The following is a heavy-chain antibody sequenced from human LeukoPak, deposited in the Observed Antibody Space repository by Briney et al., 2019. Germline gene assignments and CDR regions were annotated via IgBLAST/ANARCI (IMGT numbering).Heavy chain of an antibody. CDR1: GFTFNNYA. D-gene: IGHD3-3*01. V-gene: IGHV3-23*01. CDR2: IDARGDDT. J-gene: IGHJ6*04. CDR3: AKSLRFFYGVDV. Sequence: GGSLTLSCAASGFTFNNYAMTWVRQAPGKGLEWVSAIDARGDDTFYADFVRGRFTVSRDNVKNMVHLQMNSLRAEDSAFYYCAKSLRFFYGVDVGGRGPRVTVSS.